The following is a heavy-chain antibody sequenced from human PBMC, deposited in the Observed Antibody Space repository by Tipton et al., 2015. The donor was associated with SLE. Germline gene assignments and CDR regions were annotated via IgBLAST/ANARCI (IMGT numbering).Heavy chain of an antibody. V-gene: IGHV3-23*01. CDR3: AKILSTSWGHWYSGL. Sequence: GSLRLSCVVSEFTFSTSAMSWVRQAPGKGLEWVSSIGSSGGNTYYADSMKGRFTVSRDNSKNTLYLQMTSLRADDTAVYYCAKILSTSWGHWYSGLWGRGTLVTVSS. CDR2: IGSSGGNT. CDR1: EFTFSTSA. J-gene: IGHJ2*01. D-gene: IGHD3-16*01.